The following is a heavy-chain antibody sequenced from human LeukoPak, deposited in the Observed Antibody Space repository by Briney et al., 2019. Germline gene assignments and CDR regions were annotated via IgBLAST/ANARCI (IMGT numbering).Heavy chain of an antibody. V-gene: IGHV4-59*01. Sequence: SETLSLTCTVSGGSISSYYWSWIRQPPGKGLEGTGYISYSGSTNYNPSLKSRVSISVDTSKNQFSLKLSSVTAADTAVYYCARENCSGDSCSHYYFDYWGQGTLVTVSS. J-gene: IGHJ4*02. D-gene: IGHD2-15*01. CDR2: ISYSGST. CDR1: GGSISSYY. CDR3: ARENCSGDSCSHYYFDY.